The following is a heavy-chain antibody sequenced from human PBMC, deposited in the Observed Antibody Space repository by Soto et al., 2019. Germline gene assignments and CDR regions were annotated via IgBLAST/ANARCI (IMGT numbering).Heavy chain of an antibody. CDR3: ATHLYSCGGDCPYYMDY. Sequence: ASVKVSCKTSGYPFTDYFIHWVRQAPGQGLEWMGIISLYHHSTSYAQKFQGRLTVTADTSTTTVYMDLSSLTSEDSAVYWCATHLYSCGGDCPYYMDYCGQGTLVTVS. D-gene: IGHD2-21*02. V-gene: IGHV1-46*01. CDR1: GYPFTDYF. CDR2: ISLYHHST. J-gene: IGHJ4*02.